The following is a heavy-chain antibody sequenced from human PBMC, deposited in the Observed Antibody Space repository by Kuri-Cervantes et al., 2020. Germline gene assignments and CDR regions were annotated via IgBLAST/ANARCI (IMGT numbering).Heavy chain of an antibody. Sequence: GGSLRLSCVASGFTFSSYAMHWVRQAPGKGLEWVAVISYDGSNKYYADSVKGRFTISRDNAKNSLYLQMNSLRAEDTAVYYRASAVLGYCSSTSCPNWFDPWGQGTLVT. CDR2: ISYDGSNK. CDR3: ASAVLGYCSSTSCPNWFDP. CDR1: GFTFSSYA. V-gene: IGHV3-30-3*01. J-gene: IGHJ5*02. D-gene: IGHD2-2*01.